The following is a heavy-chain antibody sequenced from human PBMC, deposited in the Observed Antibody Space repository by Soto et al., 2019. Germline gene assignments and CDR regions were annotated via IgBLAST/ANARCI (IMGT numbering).Heavy chain of an antibody. Sequence: PSETLSLTCTVSTDSITSYYWSWFRQPAGKGLEWIGRIYTTGNTNYNPSLKSRVTMSLDTSKNQFSLKLSSVTAADTAVYYCARGSRDGYKIWGQGILVTVS. CDR3: ARGSRDGYKI. CDR1: TDSITSYY. J-gene: IGHJ4*01. D-gene: IGHD5-18*01. V-gene: IGHV4-4*07. CDR2: IYTTGNT.